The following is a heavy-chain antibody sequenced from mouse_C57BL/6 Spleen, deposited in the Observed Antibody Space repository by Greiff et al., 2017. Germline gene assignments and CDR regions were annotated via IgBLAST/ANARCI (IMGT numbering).Heavy chain of an antibody. Sequence: QVQLQQSGPELVKPGASVKLSCKASGYTFTSYDINWVKQRPGQGLEWIGWIYPRDGSTTYNEKFKGKATLTVDTSSSTAYMELHSLTSEDSAVYFCARADLDYWGQGTSVTVSS. V-gene: IGHV1-85*01. CDR2: IYPRDGST. CDR1: GYTFTSYD. J-gene: IGHJ4*01. CDR3: ARADLDY.